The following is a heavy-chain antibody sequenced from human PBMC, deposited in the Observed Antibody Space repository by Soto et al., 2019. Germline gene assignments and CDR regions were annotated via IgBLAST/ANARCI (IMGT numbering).Heavy chain of an antibody. CDR2: ISAYNGNT. V-gene: IGHV1-18*01. CDR3: ARYFWSGQLPFYFDQ. J-gene: IGHJ4*02. D-gene: IGHD3-3*01. CDR1: GYTFNSYG. Sequence: QVLLVQSGAEMKKPGASVKVSCKASGYTFNSYGVSWVRQAPGQGLEWMGWISAYNGNTKYSQNLQGRVTMTIDTTTSSAYLEVRSLRSDDTAIYYCARYFWSGQLPFYFDQWGQGTLVTVSS.